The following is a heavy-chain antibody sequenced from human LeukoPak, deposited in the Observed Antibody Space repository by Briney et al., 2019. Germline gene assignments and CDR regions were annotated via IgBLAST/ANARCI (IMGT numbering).Heavy chain of an antibody. Sequence: PGRSLRLSCAASGFTFSSYDMHWVRQAPGKGLEWVAVISYDGSNKYSADSVKGRFTISRDNSKNTLYLQMNSLRAEDTAVYYCAKVRGASVAGSFDYWGQGTLVTVSS. D-gene: IGHD6-19*01. CDR2: ISYDGSNK. V-gene: IGHV3-30*18. J-gene: IGHJ4*02. CDR1: GFTFSSYD. CDR3: AKVRGASVAGSFDY.